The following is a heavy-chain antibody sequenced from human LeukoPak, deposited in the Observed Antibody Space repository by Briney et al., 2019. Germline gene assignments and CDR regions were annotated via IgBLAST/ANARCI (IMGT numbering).Heavy chain of an antibody. CDR2: INPSGGST. CDR3: ARGGKMATLKPYYFDY. Sequence: ASVKVSCKASGYTFTSYDINWVRQATGQGLEWMGIINPSGGSTSYAQKFQGRVTMTRDTSTSTVYMELSSLRSEDTAVYYCARGGKMATLKPYYFDYWGQGTLVTVSS. J-gene: IGHJ4*02. CDR1: GYTFTSYD. V-gene: IGHV1-46*01. D-gene: IGHD5-24*01.